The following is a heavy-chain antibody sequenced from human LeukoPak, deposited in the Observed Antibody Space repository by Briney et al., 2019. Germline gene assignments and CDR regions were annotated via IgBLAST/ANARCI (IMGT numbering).Heavy chain of an antibody. CDR2: IYYSGST. CDR3: ARQRDRSGYYGDFDY. J-gene: IGHJ4*02. V-gene: IGHV4-59*08. CDR1: GGSISTYY. D-gene: IGHD3-22*01. Sequence: PSETLSLTCTVSGGSISTYYWSWIRQPPGKGLEWIGYIYYSGSTNYNPSLKSRVTISVDTSRNQFSLKLSSVTAADTAVYYCARQRDRSGYYGDFDYWAREPWSPSPQ.